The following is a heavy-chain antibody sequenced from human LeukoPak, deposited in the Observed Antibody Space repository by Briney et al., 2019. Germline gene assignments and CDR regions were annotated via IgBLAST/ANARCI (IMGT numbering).Heavy chain of an antibody. J-gene: IGHJ4*02. V-gene: IGHV1-2*02. Sequence: ASVKVSCKASGYTFTAYYIHWVRQAPGQGLEWMGWISPNSGGTNYAPKFQGRVTMTRDTSISAAYMELSSLRSDDTAVYYCARDYSSSPPRTFDYWGRGTLATVSS. CDR3: ARDYSSSPPRTFDY. D-gene: IGHD6-6*01. CDR1: GYTFTAYY. CDR2: ISPNSGGT.